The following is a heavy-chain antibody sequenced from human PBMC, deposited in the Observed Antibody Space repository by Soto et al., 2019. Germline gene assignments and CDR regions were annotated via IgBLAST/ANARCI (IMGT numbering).Heavy chain of an antibody. CDR2: ISSSSSYI. CDR3: ARDPFLTECSGGSCYSSGLDY. V-gene: IGHV3-21*01. D-gene: IGHD2-15*01. J-gene: IGHJ4*02. CDR1: GFTFNNYR. Sequence: EVQLVESGGGLVKPGGSLRLSCAASGFTFNNYRMNWVRQAPGKGLEWVSSISSSSSYIYYADSVKGRFTISRDNAKNSLFLQMNSLRAEDTAVYYCARDPFLTECSGGSCYSSGLDYLGQGTLGTVSS.